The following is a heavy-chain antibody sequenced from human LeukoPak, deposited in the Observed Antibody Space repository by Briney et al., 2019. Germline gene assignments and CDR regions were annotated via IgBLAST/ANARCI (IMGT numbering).Heavy chain of an antibody. D-gene: IGHD5-12*01. J-gene: IGHJ6*02. V-gene: IGHV1-69*04. CDR1: GYTFTAYY. CDR3: ARAIVATIRNNYYYYGMDV. CDR2: IIPILGIA. Sequence: GTSVKVSCKASGYTFTAYYMHWVRQAPGQGLEWMGRIIPILGIANYAQKFQGRVTITADKSTSTAYMELSSLRSEDTAVYYCARAIVATIRNNYYYYGMDVWGQGTTVTVSS.